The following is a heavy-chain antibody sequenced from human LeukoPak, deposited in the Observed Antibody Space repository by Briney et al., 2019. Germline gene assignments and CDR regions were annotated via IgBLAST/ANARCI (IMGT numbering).Heavy chain of an antibody. V-gene: IGHV4-30-4*08. D-gene: IGHD4-17*01. CDR2: IYYSGST. CDR1: GGSISSGNYY. CDR3: ARDYGAYWYFDL. Sequence: PSETLSLTCTVSGGSISSGNYYWSWIRQPPGKGLEWIGYIYYSGSTYYNPSLKSRVTISVDTSKNQFSLKLSSVTAADTAVYYCARDYGAYWYFDLWGRGTLVTVSS. J-gene: IGHJ2*01.